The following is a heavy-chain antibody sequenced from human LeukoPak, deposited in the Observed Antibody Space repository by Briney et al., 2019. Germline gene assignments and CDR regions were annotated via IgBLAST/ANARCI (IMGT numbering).Heavy chain of an antibody. J-gene: IGHJ6*03. CDR3: ARGLARSYYYYYMDV. D-gene: IGHD6-6*01. CDR1: GGSISSGSYY. V-gene: IGHV4-61*02. CDR2: IYTSGST. Sequence: SQTLSLTCTVSGGSISSGSYYWSWIRQPAGKGLEWIGRIYTSGSTNYNPSLKSRVTISADTSKNQFSLKLSSVTAADTAVYYCARGLARSYYYYYMDVWGKGTTVTVSS.